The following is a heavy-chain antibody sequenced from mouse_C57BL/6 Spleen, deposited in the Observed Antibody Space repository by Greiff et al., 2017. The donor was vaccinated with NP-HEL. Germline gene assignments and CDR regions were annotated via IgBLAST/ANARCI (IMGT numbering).Heavy chain of an antibody. Sequence: QVQLQQSGAELARPGASVKLSCKASGYTFTSYGISWVKQRTGQGLEWIGEIYPRSGNTYYNEKFKGKATLTADKSSSTAYMELRSLTSEDSAVYFCANYYGSSYWGQGTLVTVSA. V-gene: IGHV1-81*01. J-gene: IGHJ3*01. CDR3: ANYYGSSY. D-gene: IGHD1-1*01. CDR1: GYTFTSYG. CDR2: IYPRSGNT.